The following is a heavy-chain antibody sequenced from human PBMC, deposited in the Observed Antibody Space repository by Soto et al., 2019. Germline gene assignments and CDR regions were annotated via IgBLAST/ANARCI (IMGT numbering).Heavy chain of an antibody. Sequence: ASETLSLTCTVSGGSISSGGYYWSLIRQHPGRGLEWIGYIYYSGSTYYNPSLKSRVTLDTSKNQFSLKLSSVTAADTAVYYCARVQRDSAMGHFDYWGQGTLVTVSS. D-gene: IGHD5-18*01. CDR1: GGSISSGGYY. CDR3: ARVQRDSAMGHFDY. V-gene: IGHV4-31*03. CDR2: IYYSGST. J-gene: IGHJ4*02.